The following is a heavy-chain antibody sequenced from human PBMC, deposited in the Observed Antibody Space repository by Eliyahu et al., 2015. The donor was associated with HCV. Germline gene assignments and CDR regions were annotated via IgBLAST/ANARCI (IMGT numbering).Heavy chain of an antibody. V-gene: IGHV3-7*05. D-gene: IGHD6-6*01. CDR3: ARDLEYSSSWDYYYGMDV. J-gene: IGHJ6*02. CDR1: GFTXXSYW. CDR2: IKQDGSEK. Sequence: EVQLVESGGGLVQPGGSLRLSCAASGFTXXSYWRSWVRQAPGKGLEWVANIKQDGSEKYYVDSVKGRFTISRDNAKNSLYLQMNSLRAEDTAVYYCARDLEYSSSWDYYYGMDVWGQGTTVTVSS.